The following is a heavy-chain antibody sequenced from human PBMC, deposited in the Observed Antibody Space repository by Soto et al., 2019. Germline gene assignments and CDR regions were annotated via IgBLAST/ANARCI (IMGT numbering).Heavy chain of an antibody. J-gene: IGHJ3*01. Sequence: QVQLVQSGAEVKKPGSSVKVSCKASGGTFSSYAISWVRQAPGQGLEWMGGIIPIFGTANYAPKFQGRVTITADNSTSPAYMELSSLRSEDTAVYYCARAYCGGACYPRTQDAFDFWGQGTMVTVSS. CDR1: GGTFSSYA. CDR3: ARAYCGGACYPRTQDAFDF. CDR2: IIPIFGTA. V-gene: IGHV1-69*06. D-gene: IGHD2-21*02.